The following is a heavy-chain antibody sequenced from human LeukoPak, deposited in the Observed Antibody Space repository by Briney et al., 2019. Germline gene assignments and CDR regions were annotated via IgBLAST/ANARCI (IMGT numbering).Heavy chain of an antibody. CDR3: AKGYGWEASYYYYYMDV. J-gene: IGHJ6*03. CDR2: ISHDGTST. D-gene: IGHD1-26*01. V-gene: IGHV3-74*01. CDR1: GFSFSDGYW. Sequence: GGSLRLSCAASGFSFSDGYWMHWVRQAPGKGLVWVSRISHDGTSTNYADSVKGRFTISRDNSKNTLYLQMNSLRAEDTAVYYCAKGYGWEASYYYYYMDVWGKGTTVTISS.